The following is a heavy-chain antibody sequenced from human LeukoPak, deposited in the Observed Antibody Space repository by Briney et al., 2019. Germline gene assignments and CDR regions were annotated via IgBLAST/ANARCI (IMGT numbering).Heavy chain of an antibody. CDR1: GGSIRSTNYY. Sequence: SETLSLTCTVSGGSIRSTNYYWGWIRQPPGKGLEWIGSIYSGSTYYNPSLRSRVTMSVDTSKNQFSLKLRSVTAADTAVYFCARVRRESSGYYPVTPDFWGQGTLVTVSS. V-gene: IGHV4-39*07. D-gene: IGHD6-19*01. CDR2: IYSGST. J-gene: IGHJ4*02. CDR3: ARVRRESSGYYPVTPDF.